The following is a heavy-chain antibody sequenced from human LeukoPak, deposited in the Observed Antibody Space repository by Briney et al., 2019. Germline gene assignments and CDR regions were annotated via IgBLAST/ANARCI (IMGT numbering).Heavy chain of an antibody. CDR1: GGSFSGYY. Sequence: SETLSLTCAVYGGSFSGYYWSWIRQPPGKGLEWIGEINHSGSTNYNPSLKSRVTIPVDTSKNQFSLKLSSVTAADTAVYYCARGGPGTYYDFWSGYYRNWFDPWGQGTLVTVSS. CDR3: ARGGPGTYYDFWSGYYRNWFDP. J-gene: IGHJ5*02. D-gene: IGHD3-3*01. V-gene: IGHV4-34*01. CDR2: INHSGST.